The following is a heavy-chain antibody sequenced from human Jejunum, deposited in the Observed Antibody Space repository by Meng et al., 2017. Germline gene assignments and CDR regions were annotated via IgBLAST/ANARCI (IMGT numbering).Heavy chain of an antibody. D-gene: IGHD2-8*01. Sequence: RLQEAAPGRGKPWANLSPISVVSGDSISKSYWWRWVRQSTGKGLGWSREIYHSGTTNYNPSLKSRVTLSVDKSKNQFSLNLSSVTAADTAVYFCARDFEALNGVWGQGTLVTVSS. V-gene: IGHV4-4*02. CDR3: ARDFEALNGV. CDR1: GDSISKSYW. CDR2: IYHSGTT. J-gene: IGHJ1*01.